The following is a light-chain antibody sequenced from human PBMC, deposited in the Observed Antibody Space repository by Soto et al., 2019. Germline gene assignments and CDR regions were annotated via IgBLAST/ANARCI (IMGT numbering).Light chain of an antibody. Sequence: QSVLTQPPSVSGAPGQRVTISCTGNSSNIGAGYDVHWYLQLPGTAPKLLIYGNTNRPSGVPDRFSGSKSGTSASLAINGLQAEDEADYYCQSYDSRLSGSGVFGGGTKLTVL. CDR2: GNT. J-gene: IGLJ3*02. V-gene: IGLV1-40*01. CDR1: SSNIGAGYD. CDR3: QSYDSRLSGSGV.